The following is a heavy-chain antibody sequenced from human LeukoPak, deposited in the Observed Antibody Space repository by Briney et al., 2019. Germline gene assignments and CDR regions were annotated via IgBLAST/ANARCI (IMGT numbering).Heavy chain of an antibody. CDR1: GFTFSSYG. J-gene: IGHJ4*02. CDR3: ARDRMVIKAGIGLYY. V-gene: IGHV3-30*19. Sequence: GGSLRLSCAASGFTFSSYGMHWVRQAPGKGLEWVAVISYDGSNKYYADSVKGRFTISRDNSKNTLYLQMNSLRAEDTAVYYCARDRMVIKAGIGLYYWGQGTLVTVSS. D-gene: IGHD6-19*01. CDR2: ISYDGSNK.